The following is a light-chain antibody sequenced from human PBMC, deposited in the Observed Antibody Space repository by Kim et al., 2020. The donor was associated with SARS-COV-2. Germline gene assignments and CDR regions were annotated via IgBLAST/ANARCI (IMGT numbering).Light chain of an antibody. CDR2: QDS. CDR1: KLGDKY. V-gene: IGLV3-1*01. J-gene: IGLJ3*02. CDR3: QAWDVG. Sequence: SYELTQPPSVSVSPGQTASITCSGDKLGDKYACWYQQKPGQSPVLVIYQDSKRPSGIPERFSGSNSGNTATLTISGTQAMDEADYYCQAWDVGFGGGTQLTVL.